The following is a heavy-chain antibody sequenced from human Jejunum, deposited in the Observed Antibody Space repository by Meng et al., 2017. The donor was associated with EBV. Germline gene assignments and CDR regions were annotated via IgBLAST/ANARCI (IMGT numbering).Heavy chain of an antibody. CDR1: GDIVSTYSAA. J-gene: IGHJ4*02. CDR3: AKWCHEAGYLDD. V-gene: IGHV6-1*01. D-gene: IGHD2-8*01. Sequence: QVQPEQSGPGLVEPSQTLSLTCAISGDIVSTYSAAWNWRRQSPSRGVEWLERTYYRYKCHYAYAPSVKSRITITAETYKNQFSLQLNSVTPEDAAVYYCAKWCHEAGYLDDWGQGTLVTVSS. CDR2: TYYRYKCHY.